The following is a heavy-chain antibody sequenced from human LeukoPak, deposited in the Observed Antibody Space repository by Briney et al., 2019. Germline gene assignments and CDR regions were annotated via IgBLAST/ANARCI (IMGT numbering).Heavy chain of an antibody. CDR3: ASHSYYDSSGLT. J-gene: IGHJ4*02. Sequence: KPSETLSLTCAVYGGSFSGYYSRWIRQPPGKGLEWIGESNHSGSTKYNPSLKSRVTISVDTSKNQFSLKLSSVTAADTAVYYCASHSYYDSSGLTWGQGTLVTVSS. CDR2: SNHSGST. V-gene: IGHV4-34*01. CDR1: GGSFSGYY. D-gene: IGHD3-22*01.